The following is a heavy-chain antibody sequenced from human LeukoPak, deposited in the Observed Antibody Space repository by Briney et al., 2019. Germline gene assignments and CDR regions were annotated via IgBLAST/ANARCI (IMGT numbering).Heavy chain of an antibody. J-gene: IGHJ6*03. Sequence: GGSLRLSCAVSGFTFSSYWMQWVRQAPGKGLVWVSRINSDGSSISYADSVKGRFTISRDNAKNTLYLQMNSLRAEDTAVYYCVSGYDNYYYYYYMDVWGKGTTVTVSS. CDR3: VSGYDNYYYYYYMDV. CDR2: INSDGSSI. V-gene: IGHV3-74*01. D-gene: IGHD5-12*01. CDR1: GFTFSSYW.